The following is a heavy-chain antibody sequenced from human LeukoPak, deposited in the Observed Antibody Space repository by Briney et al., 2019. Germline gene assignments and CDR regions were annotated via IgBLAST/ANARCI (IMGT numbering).Heavy chain of an antibody. CDR2: INPNSGGT. J-gene: IGHJ6*02. D-gene: IGHD3-3*01. CDR3: ARESITIFGVVTYYYYGMDI. V-gene: IGHV1-2*02. CDR1: GYTFTSYY. Sequence: ASVKVSCKASGYTFTSYYMHWVRQAPGQGLEWMGWINPNSGGTNYAQKFQGRVTMTRDTSISTAYMELSRLRSDDTAVYYCARESITIFGVVTYYYYGMDIWGQGTTVTVSS.